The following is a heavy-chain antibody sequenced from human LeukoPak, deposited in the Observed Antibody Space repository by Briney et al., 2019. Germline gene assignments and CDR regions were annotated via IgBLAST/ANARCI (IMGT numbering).Heavy chain of an antibody. V-gene: IGHV3-23*01. CDR3: TALSSGWYGDY. J-gene: IGHJ4*02. CDR2: ISGSGGST. Sequence: LTGGSLRLSCAASGFTFSSYPMSWVPPAPGKGREGVSAISGSGGSTYYADSVKGRFTISRDNSKNTLYLQMNSLRAEDTAVYYCTALSSGWYGDYWGQGTLVTVSS. D-gene: IGHD6-19*01. CDR1: GFTFSSYP.